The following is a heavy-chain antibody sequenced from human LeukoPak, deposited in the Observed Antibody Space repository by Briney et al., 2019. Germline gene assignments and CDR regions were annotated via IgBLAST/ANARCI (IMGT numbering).Heavy chain of an antibody. Sequence: PGGSLRLSCAASGFTFSSYAMSWVRQAPGKGLEWVSAISGSGGSTYYADSVKGRFTISRDNSKNTLYLQMNSLRAEDTAVYYCAKGSFWYGSGSYFDYWGQGTLVTVSS. CDR1: GFTFSSYA. D-gene: IGHD3-10*01. V-gene: IGHV3-23*01. CDR3: AKGSFWYGSGSYFDY. J-gene: IGHJ4*02. CDR2: ISGSGGST.